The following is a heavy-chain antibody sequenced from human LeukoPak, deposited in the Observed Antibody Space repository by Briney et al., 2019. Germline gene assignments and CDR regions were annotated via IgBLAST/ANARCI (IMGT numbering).Heavy chain of an antibody. J-gene: IGHJ4*02. D-gene: IGHD2-8*01. CDR3: ARALIGYYFDY. CDR2: INPSGGST. CDR1: GYTFTSYA. Sequence: ASVKVSCKASGYTFTSYAISWVRQAPGQGLEWMGIINPSGGSTSYTQKFQGRITMTRDMSTSTVYMELSSLRSEDTAVYYCARALIGYYFDYWGQGTLVTVSS. V-gene: IGHV1-46*01.